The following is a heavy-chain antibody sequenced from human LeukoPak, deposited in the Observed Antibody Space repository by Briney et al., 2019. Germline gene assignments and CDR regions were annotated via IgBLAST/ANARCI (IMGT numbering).Heavy chain of an antibody. CDR1: GFTFSSYG. Sequence: PGGSLRLSCEASGFTFSSYGMHWVRQAPGKGLEWVAVISYDGSNKYYADSVKGRFTISRDNSKNTLYLQMNSLRAEDTGVYYCAKDTQGYSSSWYPLYYYYYGMDVWGKGTTVTVSS. V-gene: IGHV3-30*18. CDR2: ISYDGSNK. CDR3: AKDTQGYSSSWYPLYYYYYGMDV. J-gene: IGHJ6*04. D-gene: IGHD6-13*01.